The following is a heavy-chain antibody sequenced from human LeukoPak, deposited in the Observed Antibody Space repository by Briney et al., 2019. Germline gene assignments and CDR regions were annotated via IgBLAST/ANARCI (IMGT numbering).Heavy chain of an antibody. V-gene: IGHV4-34*01. CDR1: GGSFSGYY. D-gene: IGHD6-13*01. CDR2: INHSGST. J-gene: IGHJ1*01. CDR3: ARVIKAGYSSSSKYFQH. Sequence: SETLSLTCAVYGGSFSGYYWSWIRQPPGKGLEWIGEINHSGSTNYNPSLKSRVTISVDTSKNQFSLKLSSVTAADTAVYYCARVIKAGYSSSSKYFQHWGQGTLVTVSS.